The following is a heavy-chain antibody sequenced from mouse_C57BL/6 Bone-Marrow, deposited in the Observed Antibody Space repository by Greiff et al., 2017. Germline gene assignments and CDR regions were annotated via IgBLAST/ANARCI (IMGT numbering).Heavy chain of an antibody. D-gene: IGHD2-5*01. J-gene: IGHJ1*03. CDR1: GYTFTSYW. Sequence: QVQLKQPGAELVKPGASVKLSCKASGYTFTSYWITWVKQRPGQGLEWIGDIYPGSGSTNYNEKFKSKATVTVDTSSSTAYMQLSSLTSEDSAVYYGARPYYSNCWDCDVWGTGTTVTVSA. CDR2: IYPGSGST. CDR3: ARPYYSNCWDCDV. V-gene: IGHV1-55*01.